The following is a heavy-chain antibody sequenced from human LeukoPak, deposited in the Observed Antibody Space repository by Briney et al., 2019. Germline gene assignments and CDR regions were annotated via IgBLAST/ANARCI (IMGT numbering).Heavy chain of an antibody. Sequence: GGALSLSCAASGLFISSNFITGGRQARGKGPEWVSVIYSDGTTYYADSLKGRFTTSRDTSKTTVFLQMSSLRDEDTAVYYCARAGSGWYREQGYFDYWGQGTLVTVSS. V-gene: IGHV3-53*01. J-gene: IGHJ4*02. CDR2: IYSDGTT. D-gene: IGHD6-19*01. CDR3: ARAGSGWYREQGYFDY. CDR1: GLFISSNF.